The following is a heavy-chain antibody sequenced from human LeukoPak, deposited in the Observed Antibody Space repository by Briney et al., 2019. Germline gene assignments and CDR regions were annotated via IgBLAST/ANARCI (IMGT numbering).Heavy chain of an antibody. CDR2: INPSGGST. CDR3: AREGVVYATGIRYYFDY. CDR1: GYTFTNYY. Sequence: GASVKVSCKASGYTFTNYYMHWVRQAPGQGLEWMGMINPSGGSTNYAEKLQGRVTMTRDTSTSTVYMEMISLRSEDTAVYYCAREGVVYATGIRYYFDYWGQGTLVTVSS. V-gene: IGHV1-46*04. D-gene: IGHD2-8*02. J-gene: IGHJ4*02.